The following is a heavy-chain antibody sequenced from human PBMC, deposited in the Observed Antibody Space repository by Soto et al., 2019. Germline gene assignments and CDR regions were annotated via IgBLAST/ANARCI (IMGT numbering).Heavy chain of an antibody. CDR2: INHSGSP. J-gene: IGHJ5*02. CDR1: GGSFSGYY. D-gene: IGHD2-2*01. CDR3: ARDAGRLVPAAALTNNWFDP. Sequence: QVQLQQWGAGLLKPSETLSLTCAVYGGSFSGYYWSWIRQPPGKGLEWIGEINHSGSPNYNPALKSRVTISVDTSKNQFSLKLSSVTAADTAVYYCARDAGRLVPAAALTNNWFDPWGQGTLVTVSS. V-gene: IGHV4-34*01.